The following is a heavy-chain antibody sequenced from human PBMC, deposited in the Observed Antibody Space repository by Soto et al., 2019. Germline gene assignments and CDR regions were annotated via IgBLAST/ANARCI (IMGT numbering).Heavy chain of an antibody. CDR3: ANRRGFGELGY. Sequence: QITLKESGPTLVKPTQTLTLTCTFSGFSLSTSGVGVGWIRQPPGKAPEWLALIYWDDNKRYSPSLSSRLTXTXXTSKNQVVLTMPNMEPVDTATYYCANRRGFGELGYWGQGTLVTVSS. D-gene: IGHD3-10*01. V-gene: IGHV2-5*02. CDR2: IYWDDNK. J-gene: IGHJ4*02. CDR1: GFSLSTSGVG.